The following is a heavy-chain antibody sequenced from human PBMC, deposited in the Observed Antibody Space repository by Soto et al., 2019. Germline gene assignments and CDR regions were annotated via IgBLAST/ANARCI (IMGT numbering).Heavy chain of an antibody. CDR2: ISYDGTDK. J-gene: IGHJ4*02. Sequence: PGGSLRLSCAASGFIFDSYAIHWVRQAPGQGLEWVAVISYDGTDKYYADSVKGRFIISRDNFKNTLYLQMNSLRAEDTAIYYCAKSPNFYCSSPNCYKFYFDFWGQGALVTVSS. CDR1: GFIFDSYA. V-gene: IGHV3-30*04. D-gene: IGHD2-2*02. CDR3: AKSPNFYCSSPNCYKFYFDF.